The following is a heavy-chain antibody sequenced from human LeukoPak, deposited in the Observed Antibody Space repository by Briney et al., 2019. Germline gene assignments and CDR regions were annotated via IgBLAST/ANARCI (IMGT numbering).Heavy chain of an antibody. CDR2: IIPILGIA. Sequence: SVKVSCKDSGGTFSSYTISWVRQAPGQGLEWMGRIIPILGIANYAQKFQGRVTITADKSTSTAYMELSSLRSEDTAVYYCARDIAAAGTGRAFDIWGQGTMVSVSS. J-gene: IGHJ3*02. D-gene: IGHD6-13*01. CDR3: ARDIAAAGTGRAFDI. V-gene: IGHV1-69*04. CDR1: GGTFSSYT.